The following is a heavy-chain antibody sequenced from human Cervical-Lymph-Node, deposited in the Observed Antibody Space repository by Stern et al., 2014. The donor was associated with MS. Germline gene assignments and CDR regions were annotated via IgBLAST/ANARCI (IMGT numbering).Heavy chain of an antibody. J-gene: IGHJ5*02. V-gene: IGHV4-59*01. CDR1: GGSISSYY. D-gene: IGHD4-17*01. CDR2: IYYSGST. Sequence: QVQLQESGPGLVKPSETLSLTCTVSGGSISSYYWSWIRQPPGKGLEWIGYIYYSGSTKNNPSLKSRVTTSLDMSKNQFSLKMNSVTAADTAVYYCAWSAYGDYSWFDPWGQGTLVTVSS. CDR3: AWSAYGDYSWFDP.